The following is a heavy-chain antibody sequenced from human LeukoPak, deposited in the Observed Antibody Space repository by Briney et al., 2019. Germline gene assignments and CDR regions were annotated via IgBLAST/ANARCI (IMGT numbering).Heavy chain of an antibody. J-gene: IGHJ6*03. V-gene: IGHV3-30*04. CDR3: AKDSSSYDWGYMDV. CDR1: GFTFSSYA. Sequence: PGGSLRLSCAASGFTFSSYAMHWVRQAPGKGLEWVAVISYDGSNKYYADSVKGRFTISRDNSKNTLYLEMNSLRAEDTAVYYCAKDSSSYDWGYMDVWGKGTTVTISS. D-gene: IGHD3-22*01. CDR2: ISYDGSNK.